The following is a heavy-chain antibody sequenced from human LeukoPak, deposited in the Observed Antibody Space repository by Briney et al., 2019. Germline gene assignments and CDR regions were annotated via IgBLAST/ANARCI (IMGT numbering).Heavy chain of an antibody. V-gene: IGHV3-21*01. D-gene: IGHD3-22*01. CDR2: ISSSSSYI. J-gene: IGHJ4*02. CDR1: GFTFSSYS. Sequence: GGSLRLSCAASGFTFSSYSMNWVRQAPGKGLEWVSSISSSSSYIYYADSVKGRFTISRDNAKSSLYLQMNSLRAEDTAVYYCASTNVYYYDSSGLYYFDYWGQGTLVTVSS. CDR3: ASTNVYYYDSSGLYYFDY.